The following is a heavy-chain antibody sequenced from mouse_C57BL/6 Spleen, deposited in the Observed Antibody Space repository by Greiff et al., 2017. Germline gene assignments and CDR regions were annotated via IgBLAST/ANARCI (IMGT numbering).Heavy chain of an antibody. J-gene: IGHJ4*01. CDR2: ISYDGSN. V-gene: IGHV3-6*01. D-gene: IGHD1-1*01. CDR1: GYSITSGYY. Sequence: EVQRVESGPGLVKPSQSLSLTCSVTGYSITSGYYWNWIRQFPGNKLKWMGYISYDGSNNYNPSLKNRISITRDTSKNQFFLKLNSVTTEDTATYYCARGLLITTVVENWGQGTSVTVSS. CDR3: ARGLLITTVVEN.